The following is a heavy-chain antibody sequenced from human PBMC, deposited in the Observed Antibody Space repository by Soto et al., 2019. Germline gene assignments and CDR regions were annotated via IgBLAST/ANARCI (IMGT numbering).Heavy chain of an antibody. J-gene: IGHJ6*02. V-gene: IGHV3-11*06. CDR2: ISSSSSYT. D-gene: IGHD3-3*01. CDR1: GFTFSDYY. Sequence: GGSLRLSCAASGFTFSDYYMSWIRQAPGKGLEWVSYISSSSSYTNYADSVKGRFTISRDNAKNSLYLQMNSLRAEDTAVYCCARDLGITIYGMDVWGQGTTVTVSS. CDR3: ARDLGITIYGMDV.